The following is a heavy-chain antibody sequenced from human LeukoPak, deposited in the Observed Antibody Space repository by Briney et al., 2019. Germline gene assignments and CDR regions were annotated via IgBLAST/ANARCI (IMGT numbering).Heavy chain of an antibody. J-gene: IGHJ3*02. D-gene: IGHD2-2*01. CDR2: INPNSGGT. V-gene: IGHV1-2*02. CDR3: ARAFDCSSTSCYFWYAFDI. CDR1: GYTFTSYA. Sequence: ASVKVSCKASGYTFTSYAMNWVRQAPGQGLEWMGWINPNSGGTNYAQKFQGRVTMTRDTSISTAYMELSRLRSDDTAVYYCARAFDCSSTSCYFWYAFDIWGQGTMVTVSS.